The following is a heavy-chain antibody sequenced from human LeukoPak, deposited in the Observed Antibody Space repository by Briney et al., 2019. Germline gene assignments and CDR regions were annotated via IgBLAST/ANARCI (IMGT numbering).Heavy chain of an antibody. CDR1: GFTFSSYW. CDR3: ARWSGSRHSVDY. J-gene: IGHJ4*02. D-gene: IGHD1-26*01. V-gene: IGHV3-7*04. Sequence: GGSLRLSCAASGFTFSSYWMSWVRQAPGKGLGWVAIIKQDGTEKYYVDSVKGRFTISRDNAKNSLYPQMNSLRAEDTAIYYCARWSGSRHSVDYWGQGTLVTVSS. CDR2: IKQDGTEK.